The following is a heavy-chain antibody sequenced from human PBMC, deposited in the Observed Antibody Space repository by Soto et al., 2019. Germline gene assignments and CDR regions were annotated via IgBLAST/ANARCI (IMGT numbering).Heavy chain of an antibody. D-gene: IGHD5-18*01. V-gene: IGHV4-31*03. J-gene: IGHJ4*02. CDR1: GGSISSGGYY. CDR3: ARSGYSYGPNPLLY. CDR2: IYYSGST. Sequence: QVQLQESGPGLVKPLQTLSLTCTVSGGSISSGGYYWSCIRQHPGKGLEWIGYIYYSGSTYYNPSLQSRVTISVDTSKYQFSLKLSSVTAADTAVYYCARSGYSYGPNPLLYWGQGTLVTVSS.